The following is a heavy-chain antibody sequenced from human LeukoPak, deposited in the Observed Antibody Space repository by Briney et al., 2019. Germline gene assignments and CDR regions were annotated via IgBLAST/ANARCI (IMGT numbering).Heavy chain of an antibody. V-gene: IGHV3-21*01. CDR3: ARGIAAAGLGENWFDP. CDR2: ISSSSSYI. J-gene: IGHJ5*02. D-gene: IGHD6-13*01. CDR1: GFTFSSYS. Sequence: GGSLRLSCAAPGFTFSSYSMNWVRQAPGKGLEWVSSISSSSSYIYYADSVKGRFTISRDNSKNTLYLQMNSLRAEDTAVYYCARGIAAAGLGENWFDPWGQGTLVTVSS.